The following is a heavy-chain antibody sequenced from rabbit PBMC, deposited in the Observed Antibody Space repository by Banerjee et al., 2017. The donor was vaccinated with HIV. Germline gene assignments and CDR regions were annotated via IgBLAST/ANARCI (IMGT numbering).Heavy chain of an antibody. CDR1: GFSFSSGYD. CDR3: ARDLAGVIGWNFNL. D-gene: IGHD4-1*01. Sequence: QEQLEESGGDLVKPEGSLTLTCTVSGFSFSSGYDMCWVRQAPGKGLEWIACIYVGSSGNTYYASWAKGPFTISKTSSTTVTLQMTSLTAADTATYFCARDLAGVIGWNFNLWGPGTLVTVS. J-gene: IGHJ4*01. V-gene: IGHV1S45*01. CDR2: IYVGSSGNT.